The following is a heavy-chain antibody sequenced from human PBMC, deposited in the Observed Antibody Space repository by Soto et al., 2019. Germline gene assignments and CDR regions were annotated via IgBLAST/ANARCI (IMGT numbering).Heavy chain of an antibody. CDR3: AREGYYDSSGYWWFDP. V-gene: IGHV4-39*02. Sequence: SETLSLTCTVSGGSISSSSYYWGWIRQPPGKGLEWIGSIYYSGSTYYNPSLKSRVTISVDTSKNQFSLKLSSVTAADTAVYYCAREGYYDSSGYWWFDPWGQGTLVTVFS. D-gene: IGHD3-22*01. J-gene: IGHJ5*02. CDR2: IYYSGST. CDR1: GGSISSSSYY.